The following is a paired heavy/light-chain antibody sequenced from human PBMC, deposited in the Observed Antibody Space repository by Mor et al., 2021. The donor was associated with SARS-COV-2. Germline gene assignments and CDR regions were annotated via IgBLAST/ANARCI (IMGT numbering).Light chain of an antibody. CDR1: RSVSID. CDR2: GAF. CDR3: QQYNNRPPIT. J-gene: IGKJ5*01. Sequence: EIVMTQSPATLSVSPGERVTLSCRASRSVSIDLAWYQQKPGQAPRLLIYGAFTRATGIPARFSGSGSGTEFTLTISSLQSEDFALYYCQQYNNRPPITFGQGTRLEIK. V-gene: IGKV3-15*01.
Heavy chain of an antibody. CDR2: VSYDGSLK. CDR3: AKELSVYNSGWIFDY. CDR1: GFDFSTYG. J-gene: IGHJ4*02. D-gene: IGHD6-19*01. Sequence: QVQLVESGGGVVQPGRSLRLSCAASGFDFSTYGMQWVRQAPGKGPEWVAVVSYDGSLKYYADSVKGRFTVSRDNSKNTLYLQMNSLRDEDTAVYYCAKELSVYNSGWIFDYWGQGTLVTVSS. V-gene: IGHV3-30*18.